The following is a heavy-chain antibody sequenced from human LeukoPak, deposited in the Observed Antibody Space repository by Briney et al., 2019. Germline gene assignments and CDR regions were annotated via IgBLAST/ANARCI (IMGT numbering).Heavy chain of an antibody. CDR3: AKITMATTPNY. CDR2: ITDNGRKT. J-gene: IGHJ4*02. Sequence: GGSLRLSCAASRFTFSSYAMNWVRQASGKGLEWVSGITDNGRKTYYADSVKGRFSISRDNSKNTLYLQMSDLRAEDTAVYYCAKITMATTPNYWGQGTLVTVSS. CDR1: RFTFSSYA. D-gene: IGHD3-10*01. V-gene: IGHV3-23*01.